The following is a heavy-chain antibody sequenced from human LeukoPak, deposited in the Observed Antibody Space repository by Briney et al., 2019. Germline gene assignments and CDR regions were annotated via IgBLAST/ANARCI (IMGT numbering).Heavy chain of an antibody. J-gene: IGHJ4*02. V-gene: IGHV3-74*01. CDR3: ATSKYCGGDCYSNY. CDR1: GFTFSSYW. CDR2: ISSDGSST. Sequence: GGSLRLSCAASGFTFSSYWMHWVRQAPGKGLVWVSRISSDGSSTTYADSVKGRFTISRDNAKNSLYLQMNSLRAEDTAVYYCATSKYCGGDCYSNYWGQGTLVTVSS. D-gene: IGHD2-21*02.